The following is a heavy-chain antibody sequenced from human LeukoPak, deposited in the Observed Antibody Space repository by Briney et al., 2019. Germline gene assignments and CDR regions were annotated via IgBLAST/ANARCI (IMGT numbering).Heavy chain of an antibody. V-gene: IGHV4-59*08. CDR1: GGSISSYY. CDR2: IYYSGST. D-gene: IGHD6-13*01. J-gene: IGHJ4*02. CDR3: ARGYSSSWPFDY. Sequence: SETLSLTCTVSGGSISSYYWSWIRQPPGKGLEWIGYIYYSGSTNYNPSLKSRVTISVDTSKNQFSLKLSSVTAADTAVYYCARGYSSSWPFDYWGQGTLVTVSS.